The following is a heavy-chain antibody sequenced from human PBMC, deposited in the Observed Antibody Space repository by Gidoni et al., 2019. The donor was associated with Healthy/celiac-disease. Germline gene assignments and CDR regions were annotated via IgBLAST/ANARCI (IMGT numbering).Heavy chain of an antibody. J-gene: IGHJ5*02. D-gene: IGHD1-1*01. CDR3: ARDEEDGYGEPNWFDP. Sequence: QVQLVPSGSELKKPGASVKVSCKASGYTFTSYAMNWVRQAPVQGLAWMGWINTNTGNPTYAQGFTGRFVFSLDTSVSTAYLQISSLKAEDTAVYYCARDEEDGYGEPNWFDPWGQGTLVTVSS. CDR2: INTNTGNP. CDR1: GYTFTSYA. V-gene: IGHV7-4-1*02.